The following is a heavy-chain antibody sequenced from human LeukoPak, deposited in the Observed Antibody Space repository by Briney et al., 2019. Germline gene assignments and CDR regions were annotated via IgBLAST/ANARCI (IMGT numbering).Heavy chain of an antibody. CDR3: ARGPTYYYDSSGYPYLTHFDY. Sequence: GGSLRLSCAASGFTFSSYSMNWVRQAPGKGLEWVSYISSSSSTIYYADSVKGRFTISRDNAKNSLYLQMNSLRAEDTAVYYCARGPTYYYDSSGYPYLTHFDYWGQGTLVTVSS. D-gene: IGHD3-22*01. V-gene: IGHV3-48*01. CDR2: ISSSSSTI. CDR1: GFTFSSYS. J-gene: IGHJ4*02.